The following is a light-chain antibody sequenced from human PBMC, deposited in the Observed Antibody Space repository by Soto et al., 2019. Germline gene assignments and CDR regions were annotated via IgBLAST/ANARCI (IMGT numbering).Light chain of an antibody. V-gene: IGKV1-5*03. Sequence: DVQLTQSPSTLSASVGYRVTITCGANQSISRWLAWYQQKPGKAPKLLIYETSSLEDGVPSRFTGSGAGTEFSLTITSLQPDDFATYYCQQYKDYWTFGQGTKVDIK. CDR3: QQYKDYWT. CDR1: QSISRW. CDR2: ETS. J-gene: IGKJ1*01.